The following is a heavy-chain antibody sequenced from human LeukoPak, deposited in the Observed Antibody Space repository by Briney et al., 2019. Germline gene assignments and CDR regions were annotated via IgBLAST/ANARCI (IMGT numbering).Heavy chain of an antibody. CDR2: IYYSGST. CDR1: GGSISSYY. CDR3: ASEYYGSGSYFFDY. J-gene: IGHJ4*02. Sequence: SETLSLTCTVSGGSISSYYWSWIRQPPGKGLEWIGYIYYSGSTNYNPSLKSRVTMSVDTSKNQFSLKLSSVTAADTAVYYCASEYYGSGSYFFDYWGQGTLVTVSS. D-gene: IGHD3-10*01. V-gene: IGHV4-59*12.